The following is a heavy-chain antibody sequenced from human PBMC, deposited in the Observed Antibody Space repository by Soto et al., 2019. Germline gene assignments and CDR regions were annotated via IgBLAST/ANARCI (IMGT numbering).Heavy chain of an antibody. D-gene: IGHD2-15*01. Sequence: EVQLLESGGGLVQPGGSLRLACVASGFTFSSYAMTWVRQAPGKGLEWVSGISGSGGSTYYADSVKGRFTISRDNSKNTLYLQMSSLRAEDTAVYFCAQVRGVVALDGYFDCWGQGTLVTVSS. CDR1: GFTFSSYA. V-gene: IGHV3-23*01. CDR3: AQVRGVVALDGYFDC. CDR2: ISGSGGST. J-gene: IGHJ4*02.